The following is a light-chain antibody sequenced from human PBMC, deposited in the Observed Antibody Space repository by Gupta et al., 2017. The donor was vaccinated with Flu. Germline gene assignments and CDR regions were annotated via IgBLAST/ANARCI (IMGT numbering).Light chain of an antibody. CDR2: DAS. CDR3: QQTNSFPLT. J-gene: IGKJ4*01. CDR1: QGISNW. V-gene: IGKV1-12*01. Sequence: DIQMTQSPSSVSASVGDRVTITCRASQGISNWLAWYQQRPGKAPNLLIYDASKVQSGVPSRFSGSRSGTEFSLTISRRQPEDFATYYCQQTNSFPLTFGGGTKVEIK.